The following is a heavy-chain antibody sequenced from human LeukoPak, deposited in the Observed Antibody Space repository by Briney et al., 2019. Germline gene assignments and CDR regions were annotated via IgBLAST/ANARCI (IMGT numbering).Heavy chain of an antibody. V-gene: IGHV3-30*03. CDR3: ARSASYYYFDY. D-gene: IGHD2-21*01. CDR2: MSSDGSDI. J-gene: IGHJ4*02. CDR1: GFTFSRYG. Sequence: GGSLRLSCAASGFTFSRYGMHWVRQAPGKGLEWLAVMSSDGSDIYYADSVKGRFTISRDNSKNTLYLQMNSLRAEDTAVYYCARSASYYYFDYWGQGTLVTVSS.